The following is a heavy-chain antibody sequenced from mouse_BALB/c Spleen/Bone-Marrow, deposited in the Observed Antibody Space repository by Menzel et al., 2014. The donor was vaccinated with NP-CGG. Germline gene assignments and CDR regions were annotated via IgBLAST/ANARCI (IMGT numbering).Heavy chain of an antibody. Sequence: EVHLVESGGDLVKPGGSLKLSCAASGFTFSSNGMSWVRQTPDKRLEWSATIRSGGGYTYYPDSVKGRFTISRDNAKNTLYLQMSSLKSEDTAMYYCARQTYYDYDGYFDYWGQGTTLTVSS. D-gene: IGHD2-4*01. J-gene: IGHJ2*01. CDR1: GFTFSSNG. V-gene: IGHV5-6*01. CDR3: ARQTYYDYDGYFDY. CDR2: IRSGGGYT.